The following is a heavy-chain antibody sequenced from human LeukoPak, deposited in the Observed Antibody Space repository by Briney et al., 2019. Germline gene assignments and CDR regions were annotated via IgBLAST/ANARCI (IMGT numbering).Heavy chain of an antibody. CDR3: ARRAYSSGYYYFDY. D-gene: IGHD3-22*01. J-gene: IGHJ4*02. CDR1: GGSISSNY. Sequence: SETLSLTCTVSGGSISSNYWSWIRQPPGEGLEWIGYIYYSGSTIYKPSLKRRVTISVDTSKNQFSLKLSSVTAADTAVYYCARRAYSSGYYYFDYWGQGTLVTVSS. V-gene: IGHV4-59*01. CDR2: IYYSGST.